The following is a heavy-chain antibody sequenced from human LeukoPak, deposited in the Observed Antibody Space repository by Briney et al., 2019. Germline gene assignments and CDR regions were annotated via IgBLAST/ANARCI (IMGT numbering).Heavy chain of an antibody. CDR1: GFTFNNYW. Sequence: GGSLRLSCAVSGFTFNNYWMHWVRQAPGKRLEWVSAISADAVDTFYAPSVKGRFTISRDNSKNTLYLQINSLRAEDTAMYYCAKDVWWSVSWGQGTLVTVSS. V-gene: IGHV3-23*01. CDR2: ISADAVDT. CDR3: AKDVWWSVS. J-gene: IGHJ5*02. D-gene: IGHD2-8*02.